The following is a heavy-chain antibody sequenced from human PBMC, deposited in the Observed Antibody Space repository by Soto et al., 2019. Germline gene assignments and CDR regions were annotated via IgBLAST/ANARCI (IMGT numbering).Heavy chain of an antibody. V-gene: IGHV1-58*01. D-gene: IGHD6-13*01. J-gene: IGHJ3*02. CDR3: AARYLGQQLLGDAFDI. CDR2: IVVGSGNT. CDR1: GFTFTSSA. Sequence: APVEVSCEAAGFTFTSSAVQWVRQARGQRLEWIGWIVVGSGNTNYAQKFQERVTITRDMSTSTAYMELSSLRSEDTAVYYFAARYLGQQLLGDAFDIWGQGTMVTVSS.